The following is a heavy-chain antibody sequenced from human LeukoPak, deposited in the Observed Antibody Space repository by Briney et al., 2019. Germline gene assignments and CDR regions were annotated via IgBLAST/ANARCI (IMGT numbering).Heavy chain of an antibody. CDR1: GGSISSGGDY. D-gene: IGHD1-7*01. V-gene: IGHV4-31*03. Sequence: SQTLSLTCTVSGGSISSGGDYWSWIRQHPGKGLEWIGYIYYSGSTYYNPSLKSRVTISVDTSKNQFSLKLSSVTAADTAVYYCARDLTGTTDRYYYYMDVWGKGTTVTVSS. CDR2: IYYSGST. J-gene: IGHJ6*03. CDR3: ARDLTGTTDRYYYYMDV.